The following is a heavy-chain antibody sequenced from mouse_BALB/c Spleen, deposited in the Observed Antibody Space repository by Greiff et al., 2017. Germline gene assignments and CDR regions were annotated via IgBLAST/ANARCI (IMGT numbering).Heavy chain of an antibody. Sequence: QVQLQQPGAELVKPGASVKLSCKASGYTFTSYWMHWVKQRPGQGLEWIGEINPSNGRTNYNEKFKSKATLTVDKSSSTAYMQLSSLTSEDSAVYYCARGYYDYDEGYYYAMDYWGQGTSVTVSS. CDR1: GYTFTSYW. CDR3: ARGYYDYDEGYYYAMDY. J-gene: IGHJ4*01. V-gene: IGHV1S81*02. CDR2: INPSNGRT. D-gene: IGHD2-4*01.